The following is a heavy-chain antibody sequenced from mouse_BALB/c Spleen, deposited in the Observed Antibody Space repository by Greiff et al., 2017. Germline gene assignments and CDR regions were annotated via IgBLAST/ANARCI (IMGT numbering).Heavy chain of an antibody. J-gene: IGHJ4*01. CDR1: GFTFSSFG. CDR2: ISSGSSTI. CDR3: ARGLRGPMDY. D-gene: IGHD3-1*01. V-gene: IGHV5-17*02. Sequence: HLVESGGGLVQPGGSRKLSCAASGFTFSSFGMHWVRQAPEKGLEWVAYISSGSSTIYYADTVKGRFTISRDNPKNTLFLQMTSLRSEDTAMYYCARGLRGPMDYWGQGTSVTVSS.